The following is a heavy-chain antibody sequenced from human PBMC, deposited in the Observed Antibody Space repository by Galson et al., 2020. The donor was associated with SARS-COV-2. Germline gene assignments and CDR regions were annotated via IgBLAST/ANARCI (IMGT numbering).Heavy chain of an antibody. J-gene: IGHJ4*02. Sequence: GESLKLSCACSGFTFSSFAMGWVRQAPGKGLEWVSVISGSGDDTYYGDSVKGRFTISRDNSRNSLYPQMNSLRADDTAVYYCAKDIRGAAATGSYAVEYWGQGTLVTVAS. CDR1: GFTFSSFA. CDR3: AKDIRGAAATGSYAVEY. D-gene: IGHD6-13*01. CDR2: ISGSGDDT. V-gene: IGHV3-23*01.